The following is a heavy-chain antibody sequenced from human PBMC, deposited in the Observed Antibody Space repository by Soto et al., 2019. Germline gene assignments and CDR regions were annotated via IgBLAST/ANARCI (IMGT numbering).Heavy chain of an antibody. CDR3: ARAPSSLYYDSTRYGFDY. Sequence: PGGSLRLSCAASGFTFSSYSMNWVRQAPGKGLEWVSYISCSSSTIYYADSVKGRFTISRDNAKNSLYLQMNSLRDEDTAVYYCARAPSSLYYDSTRYGFDYWGQGTLVTVSS. V-gene: IGHV3-48*02. CDR2: ISCSSSTI. D-gene: IGHD3-22*01. J-gene: IGHJ4*02. CDR1: GFTFSSYS.